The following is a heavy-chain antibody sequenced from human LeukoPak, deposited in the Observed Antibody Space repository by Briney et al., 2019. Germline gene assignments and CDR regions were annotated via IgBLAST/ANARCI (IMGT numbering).Heavy chain of an antibody. CDR1: GYSFTSYW. J-gene: IGHJ6*03. D-gene: IGHD3-3*01. CDR3: ARHRRDKRYDFWSDTPQSDYYYMDV. CDR2: IYPGDSGT. V-gene: IGHV5-51*01. Sequence: GESLKISCKGSGYSFTSYWIGWVRQMPGKGLEWMGIIYPGDSGTRYSPSFQGQVTISADKSISTAYLQWSSLKASDTAMYYCARHRRDKRYDFWSDTPQSDYYYMDVWGKGTTVTVSS.